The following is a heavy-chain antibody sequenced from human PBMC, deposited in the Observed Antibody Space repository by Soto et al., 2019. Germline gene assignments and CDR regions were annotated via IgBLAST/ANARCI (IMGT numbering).Heavy chain of an antibody. CDR3: ARLRVNLDLNYGGYQYYYGMDL. CDR1: GVSISSGGNY. V-gene: IGHV4-31*03. D-gene: IGHD1-7*01. CDR2: IYNSGST. J-gene: IGHJ6*02. Sequence: SETLSLTCTVSGVSISSGGNYWSWIRQHPWNGLEWILYIYNSGSTHYNPSLESRVTISVDTSKNQFSLKLSSVTAADTAVFYCARLRVNLDLNYGGYQYYYGMDLWGQGTTVTVSS.